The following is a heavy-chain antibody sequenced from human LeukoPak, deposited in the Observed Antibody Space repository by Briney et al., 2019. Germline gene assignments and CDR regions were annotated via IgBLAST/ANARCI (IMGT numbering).Heavy chain of an antibody. Sequence: SETLSLTCTVSGGSITISTYDWGWIRQPPGKGLEWIGSIYYSGSTYYNPSLKSRVTISVVRSKNQFSLKLSSVTAADTAVYYCARGYCSGGTCYNTGAFDIWGQGTMVTVSS. J-gene: IGHJ3*02. V-gene: IGHV4-39*01. D-gene: IGHD2-15*01. CDR3: ARGYCSGGTCYNTGAFDI. CDR2: IYYSGST. CDR1: GGSITISTYD.